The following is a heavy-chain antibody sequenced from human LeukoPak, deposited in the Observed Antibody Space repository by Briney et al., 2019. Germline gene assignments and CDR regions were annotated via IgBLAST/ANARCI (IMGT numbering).Heavy chain of an antibody. CDR2: IYYGGDT. CDR3: ARSWGSSSGIDN. CDR1: GGSFSSYY. D-gene: IGHD6-13*01. Sequence: SETLSLTCTVSGGSFSSYYWSWIRQPPGKGLEWIGYIYYGGDTNYNPSLKSRVTISVDTSKNQFSLKLSSVTAADTAVFYCARSWGSSSGIDNWGQGTLSPSPQ. V-gene: IGHV4-59*01. J-gene: IGHJ4*02.